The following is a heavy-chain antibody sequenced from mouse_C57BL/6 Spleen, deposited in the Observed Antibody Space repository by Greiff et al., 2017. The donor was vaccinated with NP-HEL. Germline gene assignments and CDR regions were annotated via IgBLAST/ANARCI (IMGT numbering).Heavy chain of an antibody. CDR3: AREIGGDYAMDY. V-gene: IGHV1-82*01. J-gene: IGHJ4*01. Sequence: VQLQQSGPELVKPGASVKISCKASGYAFSSSWMNWVKQRPGKGLEWIGRIYPGDGDTNYNGKFKGKATLTADKSSSTAYMQLSSLTSEDSAVYFCAREIGGDYAMDYWGQGTSVTVSS. CDR2: IYPGDGDT. CDR1: GYAFSSSW.